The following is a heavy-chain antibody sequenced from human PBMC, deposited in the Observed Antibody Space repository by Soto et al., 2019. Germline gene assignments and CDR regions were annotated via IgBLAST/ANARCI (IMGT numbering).Heavy chain of an antibody. D-gene: IGHD2-15*01. CDR3: ASLYCSRGSCYSTDTYYYYGMDV. CDR2: IIPILGIA. V-gene: IGHV1-69*02. CDR1: GGTFSSYT. Sequence: QVQLVQSGAEVKKPGSSVKVSCKASGGTFSSYTISWVRQAPGQGLEWMGRIIPILGIANYAQKFQGRVTITADKSTSTAYMELSSLRSEDTAVYYCASLYCSRGSCYSTDTYYYYGMDVWGQGTTVTVSS. J-gene: IGHJ6*02.